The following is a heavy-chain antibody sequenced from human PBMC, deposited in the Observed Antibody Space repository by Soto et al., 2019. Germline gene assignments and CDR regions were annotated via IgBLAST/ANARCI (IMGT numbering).Heavy chain of an antibody. V-gene: IGHV4-61*08. D-gene: IGHD5-12*01. J-gene: IGHJ4*02. CDR1: GASIYNGGYF. CDR3: ARVWVATITFGYFDY. CDR2: IYNSGST. Sequence: PSETLSLTCSVSGASIYNGGYFWSWIRQSPGKGLEWIGHIYNSGSTNYNPSLKSRVTISVDTSKNQFSLKLSSVTAADTAVYYCARVWVATITFGYFDYWGQGTLVTVSS.